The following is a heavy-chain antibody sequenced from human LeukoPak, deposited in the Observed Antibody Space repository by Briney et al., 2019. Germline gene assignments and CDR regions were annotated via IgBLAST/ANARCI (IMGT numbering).Heavy chain of an antibody. J-gene: IGHJ4*02. CDR1: GGSISSSSYY. CDR3: ARVTGYMIEDYFDY. CDR2: IYYSGST. Sequence: PSETLSLTCTVSGGSISSSSYYWGWIRQPPGKGLEWIGSIYYSGSTYYNPSLKSRVTISVDKSKNQFSLKLSSVTAADTAVYYCARVTGYMIEDYFDYWGQGTLVTVSS. D-gene: IGHD3-22*01. V-gene: IGHV4-39*07.